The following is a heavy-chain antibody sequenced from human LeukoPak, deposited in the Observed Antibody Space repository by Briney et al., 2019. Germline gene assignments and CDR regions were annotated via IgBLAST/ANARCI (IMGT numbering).Heavy chain of an antibody. D-gene: IGHD5-18*01. CDR3: ARGNRLWPDY. J-gene: IGHJ4*02. CDR1: GYTFTSQY. V-gene: IGHV1-46*01. CDR2: IIPSGGST. Sequence: ASVKVSCKASGYTFTSQYMHWVRQAPGQGLEWIGVIIPSGGSTTYAQKFQGRITMTRDTSTSTVYMDLSSLRSEVTAVYYCARGNRLWPDYWGQGNPFTVSS.